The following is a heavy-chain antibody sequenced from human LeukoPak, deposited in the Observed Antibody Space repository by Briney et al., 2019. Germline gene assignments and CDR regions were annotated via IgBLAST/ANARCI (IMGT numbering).Heavy chain of an antibody. V-gene: IGHV3-7*04. CDR2: IKQDGSEK. J-gene: IGHJ4*02. CDR1: GFTFSSYW. D-gene: IGHD3-22*01. CDR3: AWDLRGYYPRHFDY. Sequence: PGGSLRLSCAVSGFTFSSYWMTWVRQAPGKGLEWVANIKQDGSEKYYVDSVKGRFTISKDNAKSSLYLQMNSLRAEDTAVYYCAWDLRGYYPRHFDYWGQGTLVTVSS.